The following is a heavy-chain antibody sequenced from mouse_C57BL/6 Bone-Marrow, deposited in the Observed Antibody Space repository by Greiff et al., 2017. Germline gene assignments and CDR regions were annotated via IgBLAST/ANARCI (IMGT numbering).Heavy chain of an antibody. D-gene: IGHD1-1*01. Sequence: EVQLVESGAELVRPGASVKLSCTASGFNITDDYMHWVKQRPGQGLEWIGWIDPENGDTEYASKFQGTATITADTSSNTAYLQLSSLTAEDTAVYDCTTSGSGYWGQGTTLTVSS. CDR2: IDPENGDT. J-gene: IGHJ2*01. CDR1: GFNITDDY. CDR3: TTSGSGY. V-gene: IGHV14-4*01.